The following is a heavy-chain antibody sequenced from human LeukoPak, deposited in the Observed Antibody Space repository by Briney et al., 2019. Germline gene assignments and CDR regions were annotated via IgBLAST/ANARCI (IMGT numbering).Heavy chain of an antibody. J-gene: IGHJ6*03. D-gene: IGHD3-10*01. Sequence: GGSLRLSCAASGFTFSSFWMHWVRQVPGKGLVWVSGLNSDGSTTGYADSVRGRFTISRDNAENSLYLQMNSLRAEDTAVYYCARASITMVRGVIYYYYMDVWGKGTTVTISS. CDR2: LNSDGSTT. CDR1: GFTFSSFW. CDR3: ARASITMVRGVIYYYYMDV. V-gene: IGHV3-74*01.